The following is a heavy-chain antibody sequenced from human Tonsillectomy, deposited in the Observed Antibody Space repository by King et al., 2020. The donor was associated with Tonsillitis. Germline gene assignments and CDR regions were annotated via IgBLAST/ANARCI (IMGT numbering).Heavy chain of an antibody. CDR1: GGSFSGYY. CDR3: ARDTNYYGMDV. D-gene: IGHD5/OR15-5a*01. CDR2: INHSGST. V-gene: IGHV4-34*01. Sequence: VQLQQWGAGLLKPSETLSLTCAVYGGSFSGYYWSWIRQPPGKGLEWIGEINHSGSTNYNPSLKSRVTISVDTSKNQFSLKLSSVTAADTAVYYCARDTNYYGMDVWGQGTTVTVSS. J-gene: IGHJ6*02.